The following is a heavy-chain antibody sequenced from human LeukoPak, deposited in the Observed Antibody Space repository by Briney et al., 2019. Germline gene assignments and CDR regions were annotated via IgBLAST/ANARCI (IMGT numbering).Heavy chain of an antibody. V-gene: IGHV3-7*01. CDR2: IKQDGSDK. Sequence: GGSLRLSCAASGFTFSTYWMSWVRQAPGKGLEWVANIKQDGSDKFYVDSVKGRFTISRDNAKNSMYLQMSGLRAEDTAIYYCARVVPVASRDYWGQGTLVTVSS. CDR3: ARVVPVASRDY. J-gene: IGHJ4*02. CDR1: GFTFSTYW. D-gene: IGHD2-2*01.